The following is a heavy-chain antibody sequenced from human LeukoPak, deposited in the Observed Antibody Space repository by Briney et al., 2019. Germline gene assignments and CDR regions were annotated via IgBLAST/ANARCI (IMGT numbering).Heavy chain of an antibody. CDR1: GFSLSTSGVG. CDR2: IYWNDDK. CDR3: AHTDRRLEPPVTFDY. Sequence: SGPTLVKPTQTLTLTCTFSGFSLSTSGVGVGWIRQPPGKALEWLALIYWNDDKRYSPSLKSRLTSTKDTAKNQVVLTMNNMDPVDTAPYYCAHTDRRLEPPVTFDYWGQGTLVTVSS. D-gene: IGHD1-1*01. V-gene: IGHV2-5*01. J-gene: IGHJ4*02.